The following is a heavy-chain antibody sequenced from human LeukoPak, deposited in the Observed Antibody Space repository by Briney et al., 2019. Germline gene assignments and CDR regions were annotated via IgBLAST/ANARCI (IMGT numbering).Heavy chain of an antibody. D-gene: IGHD3-16*01. Sequence: GGSLRLSCGVSGFTFTNYWMTWVRQAPGKGLEWVVNIKEDGSERNYVDSVKGRFTISRDNAKNSLHLQMNSLRAEDTAVYYCARGGSDSDYWGQGTLVTVSS. J-gene: IGHJ4*02. CDR1: GFTFTNYW. CDR2: IKEDGSER. CDR3: ARGGSDSDY. V-gene: IGHV3-7*01.